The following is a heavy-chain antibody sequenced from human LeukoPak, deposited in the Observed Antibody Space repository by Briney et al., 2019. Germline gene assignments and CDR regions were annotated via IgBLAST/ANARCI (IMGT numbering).Heavy chain of an antibody. CDR2: ISSSSSYI. Sequence: GGSLRLSCEVSGFTFSDHYMSWIRQAPGKGLEWVSSISSSSSYIYYADSVKGRFTISRDNAKNSLYLQMNSLRAEDTAVYYCARSMVTGNWYFDLWGRGTLVTVSS. CDR1: GFTFSDHY. CDR3: ARSMVTGNWYFDL. J-gene: IGHJ2*01. V-gene: IGHV3-11*06. D-gene: IGHD5-18*01.